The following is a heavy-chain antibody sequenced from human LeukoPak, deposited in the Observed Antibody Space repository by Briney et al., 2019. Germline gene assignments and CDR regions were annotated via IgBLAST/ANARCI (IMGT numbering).Heavy chain of an antibody. D-gene: IGHD5-24*01. CDR3: AKVRDGSSSPFDY. CDR1: GFTFSFFA. Sequence: PGGSLRLSCAASGFTFSFFAMSWVRQVPGKGLDWVSSFSGSGGGRYYAESVKGRFTISRDDSKNTLYLQMNSLRAEDTAIYYYAKVRDGSSSPFDYWGQGALVTVSS. J-gene: IGHJ4*02. V-gene: IGHV3-23*01. CDR2: FSGSGGGR.